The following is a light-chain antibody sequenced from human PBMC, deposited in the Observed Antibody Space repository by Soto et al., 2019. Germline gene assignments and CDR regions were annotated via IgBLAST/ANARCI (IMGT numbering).Light chain of an antibody. CDR1: SSNIGNHF. J-gene: IGLJ3*02. V-gene: IGLV1-51*01. CDR2: ENY. Sequence: QSVLTQPPSVSAAPGQKVTISCSGSSSNIGNHFISWYQQLPGTAPKLLIFENYKRPSGTPDRFSASKSGTSATLGITGLPTGDEADYYCGTWDSSLTAWVFGGGTKLTVL. CDR3: GTWDSSLTAWV.